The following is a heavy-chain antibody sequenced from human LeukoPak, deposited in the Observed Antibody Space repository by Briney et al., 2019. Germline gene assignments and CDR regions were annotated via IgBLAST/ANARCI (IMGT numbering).Heavy chain of an antibody. CDR1: GGSISSYY. J-gene: IGHJ6*02. Sequence: SETLSLTCTVSGGSISSYYWGWIRQPPGKGLEWIGYIYYSGSTNYNPSLKSRVTISVDTSKNQFSLKLSSVTAADTAVYYCARGLMAAAGTSYYYYGMDAWGQGTTVTVSS. V-gene: IGHV4-59*01. CDR3: ARGLMAAAGTSYYYYGMDA. CDR2: IYYSGST. D-gene: IGHD6-13*01.